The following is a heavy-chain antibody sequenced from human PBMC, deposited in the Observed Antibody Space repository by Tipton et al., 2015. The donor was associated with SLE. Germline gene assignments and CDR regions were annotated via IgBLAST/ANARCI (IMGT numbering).Heavy chain of an antibody. J-gene: IGHJ4*02. CDR3: ARFHVKSYYEFDC. CDR2: IYTSGAT. V-gene: IGHV4-4*07. D-gene: IGHD3-10*01. CDR1: GVSISSSY. Sequence: TLSLTCNVSGVSISSSYWSWIRQPAGKGLEWIGRIYTSGATDDNPSLKSRVTMSVDMSKNQIFLKMTSVTAADSAVYYCARFHVKSYYEFDCWGQGTLVTVSS.